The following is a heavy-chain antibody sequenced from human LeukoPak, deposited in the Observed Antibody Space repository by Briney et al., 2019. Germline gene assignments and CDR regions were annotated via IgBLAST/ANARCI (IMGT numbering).Heavy chain of an antibody. V-gene: IGHV1-69*06. CDR3: ALYNWQRPDAFDI. Sequence: ASVKVSFKASGGTFSSYAISWVRQAPGQGLEWMGGIIPIFGTANYAQKFQGRVTITADKSTSTAYMELSSLRSEDTAVYYCALYNWQRPDAFDIWGQGTMVTVSS. D-gene: IGHD1-20*01. J-gene: IGHJ3*02. CDR1: GGTFSSYA. CDR2: IIPIFGTA.